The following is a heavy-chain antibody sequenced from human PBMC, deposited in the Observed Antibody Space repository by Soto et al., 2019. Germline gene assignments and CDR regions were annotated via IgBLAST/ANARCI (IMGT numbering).Heavy chain of an antibody. CDR3: AREGYCSGGSCYPMFYFDY. Sequence: GGSLRLSCAAAGFHFSSYGMHWVRQAPGKGLEWVAVIWYDGSNKYYADSVKGRFTISRDNSKNTLYLQMNSLRAEDTAVYYCAREGYCSGGSCYPMFYFDYSGQGTLVTVSS. V-gene: IGHV3-33*01. CDR2: IWYDGSNK. J-gene: IGHJ4*02. CDR1: GFHFSSYG. D-gene: IGHD2-15*01.